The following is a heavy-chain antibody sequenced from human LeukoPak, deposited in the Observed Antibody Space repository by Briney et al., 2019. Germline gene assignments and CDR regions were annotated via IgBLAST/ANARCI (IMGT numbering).Heavy chain of an antibody. CDR3: ARDRAHTDYYDHPCAFDT. CDR2: IYYSGST. J-gene: IGHJ3*02. D-gene: IGHD3-22*01. Sequence: SETLSLTCTVSGGSISSGGYYWSWIRQHPGKGLEWIGYIYYSGSTYYNPSLKSRVTISVDTSKNQFSLKLSSVTAADTAVYYCARDRAHTDYYDHPCAFDTWGQGTMVTVSS. CDR1: GGSISSGGYY. V-gene: IGHV4-31*03.